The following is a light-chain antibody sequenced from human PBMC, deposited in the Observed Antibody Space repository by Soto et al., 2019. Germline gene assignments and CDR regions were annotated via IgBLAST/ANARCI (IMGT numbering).Light chain of an antibody. V-gene: IGLV4-69*01. CDR1: SGHSSYA. CDR2: LNSDGSH. CDR3: QTWGTGPFV. Sequence: QPVLTQSPSASASLGASVKLTCTLSSGHSSYAIAWHQQQPEKGPRYLMKLNSDGSHSKGDGIPDRFSGSSSVAERYLTISSLQSEDEADYYCQTWGTGPFVFGTGTKGTVL. J-gene: IGLJ1*01.